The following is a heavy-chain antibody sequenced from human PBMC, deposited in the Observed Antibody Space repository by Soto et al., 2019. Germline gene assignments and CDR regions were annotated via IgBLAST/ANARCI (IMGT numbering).Heavy chain of an antibody. J-gene: IGHJ5*02. CDR2: VYSSGST. CDR1: GGSISSSSYY. V-gene: IGHV4-39*01. CDR3: ARQVFGYISSWYLSWFDP. D-gene: IGHD6-13*01. Sequence: SETLSLTCTVSGGSISSSSYYWGCIRQPPGKGLEWIGSVYSSGSTYNPSLKSRVTISVDTSNNQFSLKLSSATAADTAVYYCARQVFGYISSWYLSWFDPWGQGTLVTVSS.